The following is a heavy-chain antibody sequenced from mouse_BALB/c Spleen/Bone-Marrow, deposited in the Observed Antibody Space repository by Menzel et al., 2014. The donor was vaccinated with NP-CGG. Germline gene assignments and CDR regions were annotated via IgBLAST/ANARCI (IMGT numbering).Heavy chain of an antibody. D-gene: IGHD4-1*01. V-gene: IGHV5-17*02. CDR3: ARRANWDAMDY. CDR1: GFTFSSFG. J-gene: IGHJ4*01. CDR2: ISSGSSTI. Sequence: EVMLVESGGGLVQPGGSRKLSCAASGFTFSSFGMHWVRQAPEKGLEWVAYISSGSSTIYYADTVEGRFTISSDNPKNTLFLQMTSLRSEDTAMYYCARRANWDAMDYWGQGASVTVSS.